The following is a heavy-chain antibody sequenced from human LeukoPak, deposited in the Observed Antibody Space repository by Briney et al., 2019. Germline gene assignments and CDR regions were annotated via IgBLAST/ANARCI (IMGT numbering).Heavy chain of an antibody. CDR1: GFTFSNHA. CDR3: ARDLRGGDYEGTY. Sequence: GGSLRLSCVASGFTFSNHAMTWVRQAPGKGLEWVAVISYDGSNNDYAESVKGRFTISRDNSKNTLYLQMDSLRAEDTAVYYCARDLRGGDYEGTYWGQGTLVTVSS. D-gene: IGHD2-21*02. J-gene: IGHJ4*02. V-gene: IGHV3-30-3*01. CDR2: ISYDGSNN.